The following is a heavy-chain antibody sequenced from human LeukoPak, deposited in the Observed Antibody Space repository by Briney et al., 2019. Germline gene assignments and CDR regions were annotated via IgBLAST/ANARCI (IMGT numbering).Heavy chain of an antibody. D-gene: IGHD6-13*01. Sequence: SETLSFTCTVSGGSISSYYWSWIRQPAGKGLEWIGRIYTSGSTNYNPSLKSRVTMSVDTSKNQFSLKLSSVTAADTAVYYCARAAGYSSKAHYFDYWGQGTLVTVSS. CDR3: ARAAGYSSKAHYFDY. J-gene: IGHJ4*02. CDR2: IYTSGST. V-gene: IGHV4-4*07. CDR1: GGSISSYY.